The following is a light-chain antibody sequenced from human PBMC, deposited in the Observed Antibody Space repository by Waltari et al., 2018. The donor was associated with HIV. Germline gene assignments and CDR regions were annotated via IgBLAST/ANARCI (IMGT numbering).Light chain of an antibody. V-gene: IGLV1-47*01. CDR1: KSNIESNY. CDR2: RNS. CDR3: ASWDDSLNAFV. Sequence: QSVLTQTPSASATPGQRLTIPCSGGKSNIESNYVYWYQQLPGTAPKVFIYRNSQRPSGVPDRCSGSKSGTSASLIISGLRSGDEADYYCASWDDSLNAFVFGTGTKVTVL. J-gene: IGLJ1*01.